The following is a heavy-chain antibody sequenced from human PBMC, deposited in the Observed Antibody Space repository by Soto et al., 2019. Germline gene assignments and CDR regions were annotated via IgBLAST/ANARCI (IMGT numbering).Heavy chain of an antibody. CDR2: IIDNNFNT. V-gene: IGHV1-18*01. CDR3: ARDNKGIVATVFSDY. CDR1: GYTFTSYG. D-gene: IGHD5-12*01. Sequence: QVQLVQSGAAVKKPGASVKVSCKASGYTFTSYGISWVRQAPAQGREWIGWIIDNNFNTSYAQTLQGRVTMTTDTSTSTAYMELRSLRSDDTAVYYCARDNKGIVATVFSDYWGQGTLVTVSS. J-gene: IGHJ4*02.